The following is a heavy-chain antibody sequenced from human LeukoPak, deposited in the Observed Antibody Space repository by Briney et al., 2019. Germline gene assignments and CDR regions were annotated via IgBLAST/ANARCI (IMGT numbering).Heavy chain of an antibody. CDR2: ISAYNGNT. D-gene: IGHD6-13*01. V-gene: IGHV1-18*01. J-gene: IGHJ3*02. CDR1: GYTFTVYG. CDR3: ARDQSSSWYQDAFDI. Sequence: ASVKVSCKASGYTFTVYGISWVRQAPGQGLEWMGWISAYNGNTNYAQKLQGRVTMTTDTSTSTAYMELRSLRSDDTAVYYCARDQSSSWYQDAFDIWGQGTMVTVSS.